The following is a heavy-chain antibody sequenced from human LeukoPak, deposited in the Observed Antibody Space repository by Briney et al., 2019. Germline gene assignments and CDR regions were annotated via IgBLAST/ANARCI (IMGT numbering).Heavy chain of an antibody. Sequence: SETLSLTCAVYGGSSSGYYWSWIRQPPGKGLEWIGYIYYSGSTNYNPSLKSRVTISVDTSKNQFSLKLSSVTAADTAVYYCARGSPLDRYDSSGYYYEDAFDIWGQGTMVTVSS. CDR3: ARGSPLDRYDSSGYYYEDAFDI. V-gene: IGHV4-59*01. CDR1: GGSSSGYY. J-gene: IGHJ3*02. CDR2: IYYSGST. D-gene: IGHD3-22*01.